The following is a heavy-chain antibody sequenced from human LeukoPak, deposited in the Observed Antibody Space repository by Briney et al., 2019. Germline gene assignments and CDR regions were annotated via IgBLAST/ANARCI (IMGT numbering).Heavy chain of an antibody. CDR3: ARGGRDGYNYG. D-gene: IGHD5-24*01. CDR2: INHSGST. V-gene: IGHV4-34*01. J-gene: IGHJ4*02. Sequence: SGTLSLTCAVYGGSFSGYYWSWIRQPPGKGLEWIGEINHSGSTNYNPSLKSRVTISVDTSKNQFSLKLSSVTAADTAVYYCARGGRDGYNYGWGQGTLVTVSS. CDR1: GGSFSGYY.